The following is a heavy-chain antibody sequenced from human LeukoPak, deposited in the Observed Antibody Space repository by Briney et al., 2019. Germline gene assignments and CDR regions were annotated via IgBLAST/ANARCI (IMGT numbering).Heavy chain of an antibody. D-gene: IGHD1-26*01. V-gene: IGHV1-69*01. CDR3: AKSDGSFSTYCFDC. Sequence: ASVKVSCKASGGTFSSYAISWVRQAPGQGLEWMGGIIPIFGTANYAQKFQGRVTITADESTSTAYMELSSLRSEDTAVYFCAKSDGSFSTYCFDCWGQGTLVTVAS. CDR2: IIPIFGTA. CDR1: GGTFSSYA. J-gene: IGHJ4*02.